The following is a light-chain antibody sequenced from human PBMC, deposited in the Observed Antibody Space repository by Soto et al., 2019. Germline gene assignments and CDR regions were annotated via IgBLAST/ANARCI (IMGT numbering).Light chain of an antibody. CDR2: GAS. Sequence: EIVLTQSPATLSVSPGDRVTLSCRASQSVDMNLAWYQQRPGQAPRLLVYGASTKATDMPGRFSGRGSGTEFTLTINSLQSEDFAVYYCQQYRNWPRTFGQGTKVEIK. CDR3: QQYRNWPRT. V-gene: IGKV3-15*01. J-gene: IGKJ1*01. CDR1: QSVDMN.